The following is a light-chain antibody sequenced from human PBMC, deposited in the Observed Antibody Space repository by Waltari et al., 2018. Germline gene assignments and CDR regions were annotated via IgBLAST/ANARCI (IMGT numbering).Light chain of an antibody. Sequence: DIVLTQSPGPLSFSPGERVTLPCRSSQTVMTTYLAWYQQKPGQAPTLLIYGASSRATGIPDRFSGSGSRTDFTLTISSLEPEDFAVYYCQQYDISPLTFGGGTKVEIK. CDR2: GAS. CDR3: QQYDISPLT. CDR1: QTVMTTY. V-gene: IGKV3-20*01. J-gene: IGKJ4*01.